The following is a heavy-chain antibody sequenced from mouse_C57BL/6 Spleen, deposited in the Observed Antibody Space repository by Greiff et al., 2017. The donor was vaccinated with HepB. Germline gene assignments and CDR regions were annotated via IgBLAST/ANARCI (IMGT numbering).Heavy chain of an antibody. CDR1: GYTFTDYN. CDR2: SNPNNGGT. D-gene: IGHD2-3*01. Sequence: EVKLQQSGPELVKPGASVKIPCKASGYTFTDYNMDWVKQSHGKSLEWIGDSNPNNGGTIYNQKFTGKATLTVDKSSSTAYMELRSLTSEDTSVYYCARISPHDGYHYYYDYWGQVTTLTDSS. CDR3: ARISPHDGYHYYYDY. V-gene: IGHV1-18*01. J-gene: IGHJ2*01.